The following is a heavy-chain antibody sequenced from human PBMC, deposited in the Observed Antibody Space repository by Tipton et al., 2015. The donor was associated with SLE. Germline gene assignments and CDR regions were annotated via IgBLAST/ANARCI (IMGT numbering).Heavy chain of an antibody. V-gene: IGHV4-59*01. CDR1: GGLTRDYF. J-gene: IGHJ5*02. CDR2: VHDSVMV. Sequence: TLSLTCTVSGGLTRDYFWTWIRQPPGRGLEYIGYVHDSVMVNYNPSLKSRVTISADTSRNQFSLTLTSVTAADTAKYYCVRDPALAETGSDIDRWGQGILVSVSS. D-gene: IGHD1-14*01. CDR3: VRDPALAETGSDIDR.